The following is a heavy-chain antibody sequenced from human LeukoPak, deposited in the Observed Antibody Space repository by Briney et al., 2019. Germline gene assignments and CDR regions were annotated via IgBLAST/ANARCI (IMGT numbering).Heavy chain of an antibody. V-gene: IGHV3-7*01. Sequence: GGSLRLSCAASGFTFGSYWMSWVRQAPGKGLEWVATIKRDGSEKYYVDSMKGRFTISRDNARNSPFLPVNSLRAEDTAVYYCARLYGDVTVFDYWGQGTLVTLSS. CDR2: IKRDGSEK. CDR3: ARLYGDVTVFDY. D-gene: IGHD2-21*02. J-gene: IGHJ4*02. CDR1: GFTFGSYW.